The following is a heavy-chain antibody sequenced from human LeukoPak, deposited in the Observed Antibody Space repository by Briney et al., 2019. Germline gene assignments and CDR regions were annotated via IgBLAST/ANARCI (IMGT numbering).Heavy chain of an antibody. J-gene: IGHJ5*02. CDR3: ARRPTVTTPLTA. Sequence: GGSLRLSCAASGFTFSDAWMTWVRQAPGKGLEWVGRIKSRGNGGTTEYAAPVKGRFTISRDDSISTLYLQMNSLRAEDTAVYYCARRPTVTTPLTAWGQGTLVTVSS. D-gene: IGHD4-17*01. V-gene: IGHV3-15*01. CDR1: GFTFSDAW. CDR2: IKSRGNGGTT.